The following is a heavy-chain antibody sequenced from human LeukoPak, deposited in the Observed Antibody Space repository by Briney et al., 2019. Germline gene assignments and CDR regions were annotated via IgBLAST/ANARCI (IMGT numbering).Heavy chain of an antibody. D-gene: IGHD6-13*01. CDR3: AKSSSSYSSSWLVDY. CDR1: GFTFSSYT. J-gene: IGHJ4*02. CDR2: ISGSGGGT. Sequence: GGSLRLSCAASGFTFSSYTMSWVRQAPGKGLEWVSAISGSGGGTYCADSVRGRFTISRDNSKNTLYLQMNSLRAEDTAVYYCAKSSSSYSSSWLVDYWGQGTLVTVSS. V-gene: IGHV3-23*01.